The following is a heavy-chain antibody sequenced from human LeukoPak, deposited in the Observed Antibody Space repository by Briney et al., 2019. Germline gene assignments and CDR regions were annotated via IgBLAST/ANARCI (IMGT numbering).Heavy chain of an antibody. Sequence: SETLSLTCTISGGSISSYYWSWIRQPPGKGREWIGYIYYSGSTNYNPSLKSRVTMSIATSKNQFSLNLSSVTAADTAMYYCARGHIAVAGSDYWGQGILVTVSS. D-gene: IGHD6-13*01. CDR1: GGSISSYY. CDR2: IYYSGST. CDR3: ARGHIAVAGSDY. J-gene: IGHJ4*02. V-gene: IGHV4-59*12.